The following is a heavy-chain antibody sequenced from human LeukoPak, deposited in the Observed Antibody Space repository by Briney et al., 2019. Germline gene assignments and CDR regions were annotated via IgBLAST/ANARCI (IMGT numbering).Heavy chain of an antibody. CDR2: ISVYNGNT. V-gene: IGHV1-18*01. D-gene: IGHD3-10*01. CDR3: ARRQFITSDFDY. J-gene: IGHJ4*02. Sequence: ASVKDSCKASDYTFTSYDISWLRQVPAQGLEWMGRISVYNGNTNYAQRLHGRVTMTTDTSTSTAYMELRSLRSDDTAVYYCARRQFITSDFDYWGQGTLVTVSS. CDR1: DYTFTSYD.